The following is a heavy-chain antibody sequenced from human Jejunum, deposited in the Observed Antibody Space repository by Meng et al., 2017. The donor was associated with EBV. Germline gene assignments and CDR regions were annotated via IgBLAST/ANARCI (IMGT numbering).Heavy chain of an antibody. J-gene: IGHJ5*02. D-gene: IGHD3-16*01. Sequence: QAQLVQSGSELKRPGASVRVSCKASGYTFTDYSLNWVRQAPGQGLEWMGGINTKTGNPTYAQGFTGRFVFSWDTSVSTAYLQISSLKAEDTAVYYCARERGGVWVDPWGQGTLVTVSS. CDR2: INTKTGNP. V-gene: IGHV7-4-1*02. CDR3: ARERGGVWVDP. CDR1: GYTFTDYS.